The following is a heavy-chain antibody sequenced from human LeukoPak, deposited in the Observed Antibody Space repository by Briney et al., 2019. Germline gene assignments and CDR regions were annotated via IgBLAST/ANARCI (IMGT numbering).Heavy chain of an antibody. V-gene: IGHV1-69*13. J-gene: IGHJ1*01. CDR1: GGTFSSYA. CDR3: AIRYCSGGSCYFEYFQH. D-gene: IGHD2-15*01. CDR2: IIPIFGTA. Sequence: VASVKVSCKASGGTFSSYAISWVRQAPGQGLEWMGGIIPIFGTANYAQKFQSRVTITADESTSTAYMELSSLRSEDTAVYYCAIRYCSGGSCYFEYFQHWGQGTLVTVSS.